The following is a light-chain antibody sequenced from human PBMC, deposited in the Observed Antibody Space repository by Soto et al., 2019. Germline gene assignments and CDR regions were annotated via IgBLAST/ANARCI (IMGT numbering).Light chain of an antibody. CDR1: QSVSSY. J-gene: IGKJ4*01. Sequence: EIVLTQSPATLSLSPGERATLSCRASQSVSSYLAWYQQKPGQAPRLLIYDASNRATGIPARFSGSGSGTDFTLTISSLEPEDFAGYYGQQRSNWHRTALTFGGGNKVEIK. CDR3: QQRSNWHRTALT. CDR2: DAS. V-gene: IGKV3-11*01.